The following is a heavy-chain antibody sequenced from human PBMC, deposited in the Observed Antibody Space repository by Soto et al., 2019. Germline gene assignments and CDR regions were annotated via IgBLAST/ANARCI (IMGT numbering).Heavy chain of an antibody. J-gene: IGHJ3*02. Sequence: QVQLVESGGGVVQPGRSLRLSCAASGFTFSSYAMHWVRQAPGKGLERVAVISYDGSNKYYADSVKGRFTISRDNSKNTLYLQMNSLRAEDTAVYYCARATVAVAGTWWRVDAFDIWGQGTMVTVSS. V-gene: IGHV3-30-3*01. D-gene: IGHD6-19*01. CDR3: ARATVAVAGTWWRVDAFDI. CDR2: ISYDGSNK. CDR1: GFTFSSYA.